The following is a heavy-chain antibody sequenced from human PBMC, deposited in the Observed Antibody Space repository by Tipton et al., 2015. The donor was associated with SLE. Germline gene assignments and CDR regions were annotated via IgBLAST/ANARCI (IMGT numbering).Heavy chain of an antibody. D-gene: IGHD1-14*01. CDR2: IYYNGHT. Sequence: GLVKPSETLSLTCTVSGDSITSYYWNWIRRPPGKGLEWIGYIYYNGHTNYSPSLKSRVTLSVDTSKNQFSLTLSSVTAADTAVYYCARSIYRMQLFDTWGQGSLVTVSS. J-gene: IGHJ4*02. CDR3: ARSIYRMQLFDT. CDR1: GDSITSYY. V-gene: IGHV4-59*01.